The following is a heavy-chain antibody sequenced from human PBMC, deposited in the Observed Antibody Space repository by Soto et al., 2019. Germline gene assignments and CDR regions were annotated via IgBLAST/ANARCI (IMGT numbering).Heavy chain of an antibody. CDR1: GFTFSSYS. CDR3: AVGEETGTPYFGN. D-gene: IGHD1-7*01. CDR2: ISSSSSFI. V-gene: IGHV3-21*01. Sequence: EVQLLESGGGLVKPGGSLRLSCTASGFTFSSYSMNWVRRAPGKGLEWVSSISSSSSFIYSAGSVKGRFTISRDNAKNSLYLQMNSLRAEDKAVYYCAVGEETGTPYFGNWGQGPLVTVSS. J-gene: IGHJ4*02.